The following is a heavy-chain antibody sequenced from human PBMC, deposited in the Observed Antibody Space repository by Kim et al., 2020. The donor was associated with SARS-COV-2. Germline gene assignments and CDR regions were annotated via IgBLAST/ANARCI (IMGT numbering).Heavy chain of an antibody. J-gene: IGHJ3*02. CDR2: INSDGSST. Sequence: GGSLRLSCAASGFTFSTFWMHWVRQVPGKGLVWVSRINSDGSSTSYADSVKGRFSISRDNAKNMVCLQMNNLRADDTAVYHRASAAPGTRNAFDIWGQGTMVTVSS. CDR3: ASAAPGTRNAFDI. CDR1: GFTFSTFW. V-gene: IGHV3-74*01. D-gene: IGHD6-13*01.